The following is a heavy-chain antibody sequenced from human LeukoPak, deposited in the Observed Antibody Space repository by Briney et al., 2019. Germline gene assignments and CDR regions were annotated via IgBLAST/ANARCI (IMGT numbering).Heavy chain of an antibody. D-gene: IGHD6-19*01. V-gene: IGHV4-34*01. CDR1: GGSFSGYY. Sequence: SETLSLTCAVYGGSFSGYYWSWIRQPPGKGLEWIGEINHSGSTNYNPSLKSRVTISVGMSKNQFSLKLTSVTGADTAVYYCAGERGEEYSSGWCKRNYFDNWGQGIRVTVSS. CDR2: INHSGST. J-gene: IGHJ4*02. CDR3: AGERGEEYSSGWCKRNYFDN.